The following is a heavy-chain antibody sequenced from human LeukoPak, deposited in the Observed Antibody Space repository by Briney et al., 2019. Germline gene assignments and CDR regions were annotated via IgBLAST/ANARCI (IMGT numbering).Heavy chain of an antibody. CDR2: ISGSGGST. CDR1: GFTFSSYA. CDR3: AKAGAPRRYSSWDDAFDI. J-gene: IGHJ3*02. V-gene: IGHV3-23*01. D-gene: IGHD6-13*01. Sequence: PGGSLRLSCAASGFTFSSYAMSWVRQAPGKGLEWVSAISGSGGSTYYADSVKGRFTISRDNSKNTLYLQMNSLRAEDTAVYYCAKAGAPRRYSSWDDAFDIWGQGTMVTVSS.